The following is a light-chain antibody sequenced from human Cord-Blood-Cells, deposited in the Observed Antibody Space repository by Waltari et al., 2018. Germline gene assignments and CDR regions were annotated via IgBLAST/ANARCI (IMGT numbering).Light chain of an antibody. CDR1: QSVSSY. Sequence: EIVLTQSPATLSSSPGERATLSCRASQSVSSYLAWYQRKPGQAPRLLIYDASNRATGIPARFSGSGSGTDFTLTISSLEPEDFAVYYCQQRSNWPPTFGGGTKVEIK. V-gene: IGKV3-11*01. CDR2: DAS. J-gene: IGKJ4*01. CDR3: QQRSNWPPT.